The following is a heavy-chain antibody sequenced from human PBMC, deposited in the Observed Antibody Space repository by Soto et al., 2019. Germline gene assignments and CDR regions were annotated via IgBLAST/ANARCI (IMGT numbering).Heavy chain of an antibody. Sequence: GGSLRLSCAAPGFTFSSYDMHWVRQATGKGLEWVSAIGTAGDTYYPGSVKGRFTISRENAKNSLYLQMNSLRAGDTAVYYCARGGCSSTSCYTSYYYGMDVWGQGTTVTSP. CDR1: GFTFSSYD. CDR3: ARGGCSSTSCYTSYYYGMDV. J-gene: IGHJ6*02. V-gene: IGHV3-13*01. CDR2: IGTAGDT. D-gene: IGHD2-2*02.